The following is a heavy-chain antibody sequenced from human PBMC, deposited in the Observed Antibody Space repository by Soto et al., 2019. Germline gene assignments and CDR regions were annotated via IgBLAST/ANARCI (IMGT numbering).Heavy chain of an antibody. CDR2: IYYSGST. CDR1: GGSISSGDYY. CDR3: ARATFWVYVSKMDV. V-gene: IGHV4-30-4*01. D-gene: IGHD3-16*01. J-gene: IGHJ6*02. Sequence: QVQLQESGPGLVKPSQILSFTCTVSGGSISSGDYYWSWIRQPPGKGLEWIGYIYYSGSTYYNPSLRSRVSISVDTSKNQFSLKLSSVTAADTAVYYCARATFWVYVSKMDVWGQGTTVTVSS.